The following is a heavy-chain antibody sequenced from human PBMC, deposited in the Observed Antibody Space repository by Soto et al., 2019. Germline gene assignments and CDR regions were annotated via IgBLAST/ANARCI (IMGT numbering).Heavy chain of an antibody. Sequence: GESLKISCTGFGYTFTTFWISWVRQMPGRGLEWMGRIDPRDSYTTYSPSFQGQVTISADKSISTAYLQCSSLKASDTAMYYCARPPYGNYYYGMDVWGQGTTVTVSS. J-gene: IGHJ6*02. V-gene: IGHV5-10-1*04. CDR2: IDPRDSYT. CDR3: ARPPYGNYYYGMDV. CDR1: GYTFTTFW. D-gene: IGHD3-10*01.